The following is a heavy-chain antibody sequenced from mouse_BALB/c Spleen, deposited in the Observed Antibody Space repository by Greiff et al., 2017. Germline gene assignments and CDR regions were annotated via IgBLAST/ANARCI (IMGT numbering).Heavy chain of an antibody. J-gene: IGHJ1*01. CDR2: ISSGGSYT. CDR3: ARDGGSWYFDV. CDR1: GFTFSSYA. V-gene: IGHV5-9-4*01. Sequence: EVHLVESGGGLVKPGGSLKLSCAASGFTFSSYAMSWVRQSPEKRLEWVAEISSGGSYTYYPDTVTGRFTISRDNAKNTLYLEMSSLRSEDTAMYYCARDGGSWYFDVWGAGTTVTVSS.